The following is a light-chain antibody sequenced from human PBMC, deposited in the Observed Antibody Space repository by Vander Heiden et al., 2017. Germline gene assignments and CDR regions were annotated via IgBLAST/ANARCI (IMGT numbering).Light chain of an antibody. V-gene: IGLV3-19*01. CDR3: SSRSGNHLV. CDR2: GEN. J-gene: IGLJ3*02. CDR1: SLSTYY. Sequence: SSELTQDPAVSVALGQTVNITCRGDSLSTYYTTWYQQKPGQAPVLVIYGENKRPAGIQDRFAGSSSGTTTSLTIRGAQAEDEDDYYWSSRSGNHLVFGGGTKLTVL.